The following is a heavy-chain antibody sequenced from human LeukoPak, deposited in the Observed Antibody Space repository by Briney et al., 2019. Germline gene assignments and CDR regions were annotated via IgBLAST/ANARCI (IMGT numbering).Heavy chain of an antibody. Sequence: GGSLRLSCAASGFTFSSYAMHWVRQAPGKGLEWVAVISYDGSNKYYADSVKGRFTISRDNSKNTLYLQMNSLRAEDTAVYYCARGRQYYDILPGLWGQGTLVTVSS. D-gene: IGHD3-9*01. J-gene: IGHJ4*02. CDR1: GFTFSSYA. CDR2: ISYDGSNK. V-gene: IGHV3-30-3*01. CDR3: ARGRQYYDILPGL.